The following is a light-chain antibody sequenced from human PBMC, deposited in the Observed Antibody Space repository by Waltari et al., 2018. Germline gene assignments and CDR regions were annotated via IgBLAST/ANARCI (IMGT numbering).Light chain of an antibody. V-gene: IGLV2-11*01. J-gene: IGLJ1*01. CDR3: CSYAGSLYV. CDR1: SSDVGGYDH. Sequence: QSALTQPRSMSGSPGQSVTISCTGTSSDVGGYDHCSWYQQHPGKAPKLMIYDVSKRPSGVPDRVSGSKSGNTASLTISGLQAEDEADYYCCSYAGSLYVFGTGTKVIVL. CDR2: DVS.